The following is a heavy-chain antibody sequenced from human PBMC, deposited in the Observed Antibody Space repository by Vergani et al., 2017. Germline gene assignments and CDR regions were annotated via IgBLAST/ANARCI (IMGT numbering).Heavy chain of an antibody. D-gene: IGHD5-24*01. CDR2: IYHSGST. V-gene: IGHV4-39*07. Sequence: QLHLQESGPGLVKPSETLSLTCTVSGGSITSSSYYWGWIRQPPGKGLEWIGNIYHSGSTYYNPSLKSRVTISVDTSKNQFSLKLSSVTAADTAVYYCARSTSRRDGYNRRSFDYWGQGTLVTVSS. CDR1: GGSITSSSYY. J-gene: IGHJ4*02. CDR3: ARSTSRRDGYNRRSFDY.